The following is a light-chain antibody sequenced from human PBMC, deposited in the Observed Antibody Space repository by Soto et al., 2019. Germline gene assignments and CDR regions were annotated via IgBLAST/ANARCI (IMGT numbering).Light chain of an antibody. V-gene: IGKV4-1*01. J-gene: IGKJ1*01. CDR2: WAS. CDR1: QSVLYSSNNKNY. CDR3: QQYYNSRT. Sequence: DIVMTQSPDSLAVSLGARATINCKSSQSVLYSSNNKNYLAWYQQKPGQPPKLLIYWASTRQSGVPDRFRGSGSETDFTLTISSLQAEDVEVYFCQQYYNSRTFGQGTKVDIK.